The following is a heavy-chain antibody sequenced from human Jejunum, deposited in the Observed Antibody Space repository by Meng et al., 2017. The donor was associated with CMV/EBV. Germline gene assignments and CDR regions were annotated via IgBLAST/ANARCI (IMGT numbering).Heavy chain of an antibody. V-gene: IGHV3-74*03. J-gene: IGHJ3*02. CDR2: INNDGGTT. Sequence: ASAFTFSDYWMHWVRQAPGKGLVWVSRINNDGGTTVYADSVKDRFTISRDNAKNTLSLQMNSLRGEDTAVYYCAREQSSSYAFDIWGQGTVVTVSS. D-gene: IGHD6-6*01. CDR3: AREQSSSYAFDI. CDR1: AFTFSDYW.